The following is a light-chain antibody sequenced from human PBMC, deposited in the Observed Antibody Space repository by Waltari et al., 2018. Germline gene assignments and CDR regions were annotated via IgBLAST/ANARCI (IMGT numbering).Light chain of an antibody. CDR2: VNSDGSH. CDR1: SGHSSYA. J-gene: IGLJ3*02. Sequence: QLMLTQSPSASASLGASVKLTCTLSSGHSSYAIAWHQQQPEKGPRYLMKVNSDGSHIKGDGIPYRFSGSSSGAERYLTISSLQSEDEADYYCQTGGVGIWVFGGGTKLTVL. V-gene: IGLV4-69*01. CDR3: QTGGVGIWV.